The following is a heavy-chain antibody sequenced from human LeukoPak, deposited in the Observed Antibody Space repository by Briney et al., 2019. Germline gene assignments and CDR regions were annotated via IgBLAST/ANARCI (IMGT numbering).Heavy chain of an antibody. CDR2: ISYDGSNK. Sequence: GGSLRLSCAASGFTFSSYAMHWVRQAPGKGLEWVAVISYDGSNKYYADSVKGRFTISRDNSKNTLYLQMNSLRAEDTAVYYCAREGSGSQGGSDHYYYYYYMDVWGKGTTVTVSS. V-gene: IGHV3-30*04. J-gene: IGHJ6*03. CDR1: GFTFSSYA. D-gene: IGHD3-10*01. CDR3: AREGSGSQGGSDHYYYYYYMDV.